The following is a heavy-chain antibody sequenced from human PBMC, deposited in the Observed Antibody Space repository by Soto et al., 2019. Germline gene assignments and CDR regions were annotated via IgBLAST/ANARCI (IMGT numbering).Heavy chain of an antibody. V-gene: IGHV1-18*01. J-gene: IGHJ4*02. CDR3: ERSRITIFGVVNLYYFDY. CDR1: GYTFTSYG. Sequence: QVQLVQSGAEVKKPGASVKVSCKASGYTFTSYGISWVRQAPGQCLEWMGWISAYNGNTNYTQKLQGRVTMTTDTSTSTADMELRSLRSDDTAVYYCERSRITIFGVVNLYYFDYWGQGTLVTVSS. D-gene: IGHD3-3*01. CDR2: ISAYNGNT.